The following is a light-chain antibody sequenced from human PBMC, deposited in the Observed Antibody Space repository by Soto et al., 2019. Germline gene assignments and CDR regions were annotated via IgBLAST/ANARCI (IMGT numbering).Light chain of an antibody. CDR2: EDN. J-gene: IGLJ2*01. CDR1: SGSIASNY. Sequence: NFMLTQPHSVSESPGKTVTISCTRSSGSIASNYVQWYQQRPGSAPTTVIYEDNQRPSGVPDRFSGSIDSASNSASPTISRLKNEDEDDYCCQSYDSSTVVFGGGTKLTVL. V-gene: IGLV6-57*04. CDR3: QSYDSSTVV.